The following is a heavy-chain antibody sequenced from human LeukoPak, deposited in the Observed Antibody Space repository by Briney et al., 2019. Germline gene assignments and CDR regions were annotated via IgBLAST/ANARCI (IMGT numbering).Heavy chain of an antibody. V-gene: IGHV3-7*04. D-gene: IGHD5-24*01. J-gene: IGHJ4*02. CDR2: IKQDGSKK. CDR3: TRVGYIDEGIDY. CDR1: GGSIRSSYYY. Sequence: ETLSLTCTVSGGSIRSSYYYWGWIRQPPGKGLEWVANIKQDGSKKSYVDSVKGRFTISRDNAKNSLYLQMNSLRAEDTAIYYCTRVGYIDEGIDYWGQGTLVTVSS.